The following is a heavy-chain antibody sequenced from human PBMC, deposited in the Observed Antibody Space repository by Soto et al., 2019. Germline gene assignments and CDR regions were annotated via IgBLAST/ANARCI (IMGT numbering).Heavy chain of an antibody. CDR1: GYSFAGDW. D-gene: IGHD3-22*01. CDR3: ASQRYDSDTGPNCQYYFDS. J-gene: IGHJ4*02. V-gene: IGHV5-10-1*01. CDR2: IDPSDSQT. Sequence: PGESLKIACKGSGYSFAGDWITWVRQKPGKGRGWMGRIDPSDSQTYYSPSFRGHVTISVTKSISTVFLQWSSLRASDTAMYYCASQRYDSDTGPNCQYYFDSWGQGTRVTVPS.